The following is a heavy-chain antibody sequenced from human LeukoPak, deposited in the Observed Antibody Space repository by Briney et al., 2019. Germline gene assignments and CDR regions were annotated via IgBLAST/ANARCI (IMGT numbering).Heavy chain of an antibody. J-gene: IGHJ4*02. Sequence: PGGSLRLSCAASGCTFSSYSMNWVRQAPGKGLEWVSYISSSSSTIYYAYSVKGRFTISRDNSKNTLYLQMNSLRAEDTAVYYCASPKYTSGWYRNYFNYWGQGTLVTVSS. CDR1: GCTFSSYS. CDR3: ASPKYTSGWYRNYFNY. D-gene: IGHD6-19*01. CDR2: ISSSSSTI. V-gene: IGHV3-48*01.